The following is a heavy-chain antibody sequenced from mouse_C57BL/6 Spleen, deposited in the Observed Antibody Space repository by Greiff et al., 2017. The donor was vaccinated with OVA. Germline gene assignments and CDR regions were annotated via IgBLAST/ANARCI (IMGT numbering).Heavy chain of an antibody. CDR3: ARDGRLPSYAMDY. D-gene: IGHD3-2*02. CDR2: INPNNGGT. J-gene: IGHJ4*01. V-gene: IGHV1-26*01. Sequence: VQLQQSGPELVKPGASVKISCKASGYTFTDYYMNWVKQSHGKSLEWIGDINPNNGGTSYNQKFKGKATLTVDKSSSTAYMELRSLTSEDSAVYYCARDGRLPSYAMDYWGQGTSVTVSS. CDR1: GYTFTDYY.